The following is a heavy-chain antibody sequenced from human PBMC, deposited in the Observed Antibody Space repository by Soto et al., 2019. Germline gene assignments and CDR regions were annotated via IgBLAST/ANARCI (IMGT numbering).Heavy chain of an antibody. CDR2: ISRDGGTK. D-gene: IGHD2-8*02. V-gene: IGHV3-30*03. CDR3: TGEVASSY. CDR1: GFTVSTYG. J-gene: IGHJ4*02. Sequence: QVQLVESGGGVVQPGRSLRLSCAVSGFTVSTYGMHWVRQAPGKGLEWVAVISRDGGTKFYADSVKGRFTISRDNSRNTLVLEMNTLRGDDMAVYYCTGEVASSYWGQGTLVTVSS.